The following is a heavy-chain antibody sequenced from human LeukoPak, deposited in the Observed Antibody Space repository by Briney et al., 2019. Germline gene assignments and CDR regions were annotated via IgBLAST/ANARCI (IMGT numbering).Heavy chain of an antibody. Sequence: GGSLRLSCAASEFTFTSYELNWVRQAPGKGLEWVSYISSSDTYTNYADSVKGRFTISRDNAKNSLYLQMNSLRAEDTAVYYCARGPYSSGSSADYWGQGTLVTVSS. CDR3: ARGPYSSGSSADY. V-gene: IGHV3-48*03. J-gene: IGHJ4*02. CDR2: ISSSDTYT. CDR1: EFTFTSYE. D-gene: IGHD6-19*01.